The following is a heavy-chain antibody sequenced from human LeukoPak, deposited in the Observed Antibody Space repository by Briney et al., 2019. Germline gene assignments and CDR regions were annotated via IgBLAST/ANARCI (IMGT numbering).Heavy chain of an antibody. CDR1: GFTFSSYW. V-gene: IGHV3-7*01. CDR3: ARDRLGSGWNSMGVYMDV. J-gene: IGHJ6*03. D-gene: IGHD6-19*01. CDR2: IKQDGSEK. Sequence: PGGSLRLSCAASGFTFSSYWMSWVRQAPGKGLEWVANIKQDGSEKYYVDSVKGRFTISRDNAKNSLYLQMNSLRAEDTAVYYCARDRLGSGWNSMGVYMDVWGKGTTVTVSS.